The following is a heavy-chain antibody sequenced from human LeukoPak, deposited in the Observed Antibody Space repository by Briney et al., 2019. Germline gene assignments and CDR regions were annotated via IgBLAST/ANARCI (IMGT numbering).Heavy chain of an antibody. D-gene: IGHD3-10*01. J-gene: IGHJ1*01. V-gene: IGHV3-23*01. Sequence: AGGSLRLSCAASGFTFSSYAMSWVRQAPGKGLEWVSTISGSGAYTYYADSVKGRFTTSRDNSKNTLYLQMNSLRAEDTAVYYCAKYFASGSYYKLPHWGQGTLVTVSS. CDR1: GFTFSSYA. CDR2: ISGSGAYT. CDR3: AKYFASGSYYKLPH.